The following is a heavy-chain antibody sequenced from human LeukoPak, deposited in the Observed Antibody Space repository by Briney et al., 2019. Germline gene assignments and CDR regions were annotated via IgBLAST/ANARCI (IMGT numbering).Heavy chain of an antibody. Sequence: GASVKVSCKASGYTFTGYYMHWVRQAPGQGLEWMGRINPNSGGTNYAQKFQGRVTITTDESTSTAYMELSSLRSEDTAVYYCARETYYYDSSGGNDAFDIWGQGTMVTVSS. CDR2: INPNSGGT. CDR1: GYTFTGYY. J-gene: IGHJ3*02. D-gene: IGHD3-22*01. V-gene: IGHV1-2*06. CDR3: ARETYYYDSSGGNDAFDI.